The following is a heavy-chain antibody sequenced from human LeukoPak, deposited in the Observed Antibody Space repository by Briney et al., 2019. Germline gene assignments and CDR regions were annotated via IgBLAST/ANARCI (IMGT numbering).Heavy chain of an antibody. Sequence: SVKVSCKASGYTFTSYYMHWVRQAPGQGLEWMGIINPSGGSTSYAQKFRGRVTMTRDTSTSTVYMELSSLRSEDTAVYYCARSRPGYSYAIPAFPFDYWGQGTLVTVSS. CDR2: INPSGGST. D-gene: IGHD5-18*01. CDR1: GYTFTSYY. CDR3: ARSRPGYSYAIPAFPFDY. V-gene: IGHV1-46*01. J-gene: IGHJ4*02.